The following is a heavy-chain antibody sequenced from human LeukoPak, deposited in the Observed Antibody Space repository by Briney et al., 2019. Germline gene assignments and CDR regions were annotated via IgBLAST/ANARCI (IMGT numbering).Heavy chain of an antibody. CDR1: GFTFSSYE. CDR3: AREDYGDYAGSFDY. J-gene: IGHJ4*02. V-gene: IGHV3-48*03. CDR2: ISSSGSTI. D-gene: IGHD4-17*01. Sequence: GGSLRLSCAASGFTFSSYEMNWVRQAPGKGLEWVSYISSSGSTIYYADSVKGRFTISRDNAKNSLYLQINSLRAEDTAVYYCAREDYGDYAGSFDYWGQGTLVTVSS.